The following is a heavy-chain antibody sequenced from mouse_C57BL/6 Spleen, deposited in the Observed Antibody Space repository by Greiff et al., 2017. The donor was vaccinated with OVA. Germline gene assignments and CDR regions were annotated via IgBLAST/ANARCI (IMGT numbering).Heavy chain of an antibody. CDR1: GFTFSSYG. J-gene: IGHJ4*01. D-gene: IGHD2-3*01. CDR2: ISSGGGYT. CDR3: ARLWLLRMDY. Sequence: EVKLMESGGDLVKPGGSLKLSCAASGFTFSSYGMSWVRQTPDKRLEWVATISSGGGYTYYPESVKGRFTISRDNAKNTLYLQMSSLKSEDTAMYYCARLWLLRMDYWGQGTSVTVSS. V-gene: IGHV5-6*01.